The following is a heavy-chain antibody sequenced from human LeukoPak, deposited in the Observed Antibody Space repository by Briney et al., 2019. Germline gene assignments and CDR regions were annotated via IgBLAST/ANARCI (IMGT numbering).Heavy chain of an antibody. CDR2: IIPIFGTA. CDR1: GGTFSSYA. CDR3: ARGTPGDSGGSSNWFDP. Sequence: SVKVSCKASGGTFSSYAISWVRQAPGQGLEWMGGIIPIFGTANYAQKFQGRVTITTDESTSTAYMELSSLRSEDTAVYYCARGTPGDSGGSSNWFDPWGQGTLVTVSS. D-gene: IGHD2-15*01. J-gene: IGHJ5*02. V-gene: IGHV1-69*05.